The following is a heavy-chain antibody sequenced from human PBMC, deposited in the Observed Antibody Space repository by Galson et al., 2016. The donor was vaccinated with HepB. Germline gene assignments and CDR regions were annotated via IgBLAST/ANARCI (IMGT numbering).Heavy chain of an antibody. J-gene: IGHJ4*02. CDR1: GFTFSTYA. CDR2: ISGSGST. D-gene: IGHD4-17*01. V-gene: IGHV3-20*04. Sequence: SLRLSCAASGFTFSTYAMTWVRQAPGKGLEWVSTISGSGSTGYADSVKGRFTISRDNAKNSLYLQMNSLRAEDTALYYCARGMSHDYGVSADYWGQGTLVTVSS. CDR3: ARGMSHDYGVSADY.